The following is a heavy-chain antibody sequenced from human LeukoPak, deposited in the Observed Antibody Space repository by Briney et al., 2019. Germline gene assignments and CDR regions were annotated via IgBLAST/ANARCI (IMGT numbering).Heavy chain of an antibody. D-gene: IGHD3-22*01. CDR2: ISSSSSTI. J-gene: IGHJ4*02. CDR3: AREGYYDSSGYYYSREN. CDR1: GFTFSSYS. V-gene: IGHV3-48*02. Sequence: GGSLRLSCAASGFTFSSYSMTWVRQAPGKGLEWVSYISSSSSTIYYADSVKGRFAISRDNAKNSLYLQMNSLRDEDTAVYYCAREGYYDSSGYYYSRENWGQGTPVTVSS.